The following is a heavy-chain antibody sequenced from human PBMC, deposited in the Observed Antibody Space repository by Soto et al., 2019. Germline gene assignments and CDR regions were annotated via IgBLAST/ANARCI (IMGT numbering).Heavy chain of an antibody. CDR3: SKDWEYFSSTSFYQIPPWYYYGMDV. V-gene: IGHV3-23*01. J-gene: IGHJ6*02. CDR2: ISGSGGST. Sequence: LRLSCAASGFTFSSYAMSWVRQAPGKGLEWVSAISGSGGSTYYADSVKGRFTISRDNSKNTLYLQMNSLRAEDTAVYYCSKDWEYFSSTSFYQIPPWYYYGMDVWGQGTTVTVSS. CDR1: GFTFSSYA. D-gene: IGHD2-2*01.